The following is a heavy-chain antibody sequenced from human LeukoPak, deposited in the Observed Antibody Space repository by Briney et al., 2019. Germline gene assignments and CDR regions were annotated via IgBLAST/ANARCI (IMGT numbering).Heavy chain of an antibody. CDR1: GGSISSGDYY. J-gene: IGHJ4*02. Sequence: SQTLSLTCTVSGGSISSGDYYWSWIRQPPGKGLEWIGYIYYSGSTYYNPSLKSRVTISVDTSKNQFSLKLSSVTAADTAVYYCALGAGYDILTGYYEGTSFDYWGQGTLVTVSS. CDR2: IYYSGST. D-gene: IGHD3-9*01. V-gene: IGHV4-30-4*08. CDR3: ALGAGYDILTGYYEGTSFDY.